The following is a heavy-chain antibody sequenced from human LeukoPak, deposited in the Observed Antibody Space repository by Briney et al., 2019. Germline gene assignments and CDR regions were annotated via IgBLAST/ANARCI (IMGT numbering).Heavy chain of an antibody. J-gene: IGHJ5*02. V-gene: IGHV4-39*07. CDR2: IYYSGST. CDR1: GGSISSSSYY. CDR3: ARSIVVVVAATGGWFDP. D-gene: IGHD2-15*01. Sequence: SGTLSLTCTVSGGSISSSSYYWGWIRQPPGKGLEWIGSIYYSGSTYYNPSLKSRVTISVDTSKNQFSLKLSSVTAADTAVYYCARSIVVVVAATGGWFDPWGQGTLVTVSS.